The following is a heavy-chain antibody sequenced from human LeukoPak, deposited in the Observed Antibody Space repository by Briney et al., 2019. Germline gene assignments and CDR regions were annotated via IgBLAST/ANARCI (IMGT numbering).Heavy chain of an antibody. Sequence: ASAKVSCKVSGYTLTELSMHWVRQAPGKGLEWMGGFDPEDGETIYAQKFQGRVTMTEDTSTDTAYMELSSLRSEDTAVYYCATALINCSSTSCAARYPTYWGQGTLVTVSS. V-gene: IGHV1-24*01. J-gene: IGHJ4*02. CDR2: FDPEDGET. D-gene: IGHD2-2*01. CDR1: GYTLTELS. CDR3: ATALINCSSTSCAARYPTY.